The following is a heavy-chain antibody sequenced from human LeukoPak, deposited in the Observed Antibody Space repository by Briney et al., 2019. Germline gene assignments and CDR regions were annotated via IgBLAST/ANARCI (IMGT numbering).Heavy chain of an antibody. D-gene: IGHD2-2*01. CDR2: INWNGGST. CDR3: ARGQVGSTPVNFDY. J-gene: IGHJ4*02. V-gene: IGHV3-20*04. CDR1: GFTFDDYG. Sequence: GGSLRLSCAASGFTFDDYGMSWVRQAPGKGLEWVSGINWNGGSTGYADSVKGRFTISRDNSKSTLYLQMNSLRAEDTAVYYCARGQVGSTPVNFDYWGQGTLVTVSS.